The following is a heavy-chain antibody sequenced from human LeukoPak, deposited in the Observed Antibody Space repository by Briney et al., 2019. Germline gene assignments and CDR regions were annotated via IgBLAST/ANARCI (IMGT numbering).Heavy chain of an antibody. CDR2: IRYDGSNK. J-gene: IGHJ3*02. CDR1: GFTFSSYG. Sequence: GGSLRLSCAASGFTFSSYGMHWVRQAPGKGLEWVAFIRYDGSNKYYADSVKGRFTISRDNSKNTLYLQMNSLRAEDTAVYYCAKDSRLECSLHAFDIWGQGTMVTVSS. CDR3: AKDSRLECSLHAFDI. D-gene: IGHD3-3*01. V-gene: IGHV3-30*02.